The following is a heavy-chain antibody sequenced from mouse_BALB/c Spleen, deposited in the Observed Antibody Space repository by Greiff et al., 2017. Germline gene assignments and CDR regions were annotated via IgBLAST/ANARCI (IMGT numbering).Heavy chain of an antibody. CDR2: ILPGSGST. CDR1: GYTFSSYW. CDR3: ARQPYDYDEGDAMDY. V-gene: IGHV1-9*01. D-gene: IGHD2-4*01. Sequence: QVQLKESGAELMKPGASVKISCKATGYTFSSYWIEWVKQRPGHGLEWIGEILPGSGSTNYNEKFKGKATFTADTSSNTAYMQLSSLTSEDSAVYYCARQPYDYDEGDAMDYWGQGTSVTVSS. J-gene: IGHJ4*01.